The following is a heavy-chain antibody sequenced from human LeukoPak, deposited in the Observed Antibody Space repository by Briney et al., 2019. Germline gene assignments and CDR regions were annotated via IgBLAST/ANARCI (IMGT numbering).Heavy chain of an antibody. D-gene: IGHD1-26*01. CDR2: IYHSGST. J-gene: IGHJ4*02. CDR3: ARGVVGRDLFDY. V-gene: IGHV4-38-2*02. Sequence: SETLSLTCTVSGYSISSGYYWGWIRQPPGKGLEWIGSIYHSGSTYYNPSLKSRVTISVDTSKNQLSLKLSSVTAADTAVYYCARGVVGRDLFDYWGQGTLVTVSS. CDR1: GYSISSGYY.